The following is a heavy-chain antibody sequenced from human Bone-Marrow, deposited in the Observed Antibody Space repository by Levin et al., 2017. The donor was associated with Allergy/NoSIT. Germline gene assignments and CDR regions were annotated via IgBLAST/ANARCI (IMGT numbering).Heavy chain of an antibody. D-gene: IGHD4-11*01. J-gene: IGHJ4*02. CDR1: GFTFSSYW. CDR2: INSDGSST. V-gene: IGHV3-74*01. CDR3: ASPGATIVTRPVDY. Sequence: GESLKISCAASGFTFSSYWMHWVRQAPGKGLVWVSRINSDGSSTSYADSVKGRFTISRDNAKNTLYLQMNSLRAEDTAVYYCASPGATIVTRPVDYWGQGTLVTVSS.